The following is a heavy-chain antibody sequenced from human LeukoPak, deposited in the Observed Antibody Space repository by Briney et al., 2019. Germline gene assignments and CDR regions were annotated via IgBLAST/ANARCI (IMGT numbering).Heavy chain of an antibody. CDR3: ARVFRAAAADY. Sequence: SETLSLTCTVSGGSISSFYWSWFRQTPGKGLEWIGHTYDSGNTRYNPSVKSRVTISQDTSKNQFSMKLRSLTAADTAVYFCARVFRAAAADYWGQGILVTVSS. V-gene: IGHV4-59*01. CDR2: TYDSGNT. J-gene: IGHJ4*02. D-gene: IGHD6-13*01. CDR1: GGSISSFY.